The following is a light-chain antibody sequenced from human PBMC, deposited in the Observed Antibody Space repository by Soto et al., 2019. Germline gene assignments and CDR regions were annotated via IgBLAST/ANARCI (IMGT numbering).Light chain of an antibody. J-gene: IGKJ5*01. CDR3: QQYDSLPPT. CDR2: DAS. Sequence: DIQMTQSPSSLSASVGDRVTITCQASHAIKKYLNWYQEKPGKAPKLLIYDASNLQTGSPSRFSGSESGTHFTFAISSQQPEDIATYYCQQYDSLPPTFGQGTRLDIK. V-gene: IGKV1-33*01. CDR1: HAIKKY.